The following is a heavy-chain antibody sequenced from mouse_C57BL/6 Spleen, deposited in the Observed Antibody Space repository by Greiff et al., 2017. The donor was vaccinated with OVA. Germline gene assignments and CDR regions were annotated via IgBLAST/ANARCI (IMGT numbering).Heavy chain of an antibody. J-gene: IGHJ2*01. CDR1: GYTFTSYW. Sequence: QVQLQQPGAELVRPGSSVKLSCKASGYTFTSYWMDWVKQRPGQGLEWIGNIYPSDSETHYNQKFKDKATLTVDKSSSTAYMQLSSLTSEDSAVYYGARWYYGSSHYFDYWGQGTTLTVSS. CDR3: ARWYYGSSHYFDY. CDR2: IYPSDSET. V-gene: IGHV1-61*01. D-gene: IGHD1-1*01.